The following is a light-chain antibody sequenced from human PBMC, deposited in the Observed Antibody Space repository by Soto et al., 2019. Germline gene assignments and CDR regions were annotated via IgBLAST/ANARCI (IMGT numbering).Light chain of an antibody. Sequence: EIVVTQSPATLSASPGERVTLSCRASQFVSRRLAWYQQRLGQVPRLLIYDAFNRAAGIPARFSGSGSGTDFTLTISSLEPEDFAIYYCQHRSDWPITFGQGTRLEIK. CDR1: QFVSRR. V-gene: IGKV3-11*01. J-gene: IGKJ5*01. CDR2: DAF. CDR3: QHRSDWPIT.